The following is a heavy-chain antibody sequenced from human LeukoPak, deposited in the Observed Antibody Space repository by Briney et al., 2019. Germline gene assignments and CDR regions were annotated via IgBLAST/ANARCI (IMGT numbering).Heavy chain of an antibody. D-gene: IGHD6-19*01. CDR2: IKQDGSEK. V-gene: IGHV3-7*03. CDR3: AREGSGWYDGGNWFDP. Sequence: PGGSLRLSCAASGFTFSSYAMSWVRQAPGKGLEWVANIKQDGSEKYYVDSVKGRFTISRDNAKNSLYLQMNSLRAEDTAVYYCAREGSGWYDGGNWFDPWGQGTLVTVSS. J-gene: IGHJ5*02. CDR1: GFTFSSYA.